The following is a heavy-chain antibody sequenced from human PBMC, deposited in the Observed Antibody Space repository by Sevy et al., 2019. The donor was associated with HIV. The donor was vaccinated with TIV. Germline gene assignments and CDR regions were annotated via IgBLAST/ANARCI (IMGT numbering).Heavy chain of an antibody. CDR2: VKSKTDGGTT. D-gene: IGHD2-21*01. J-gene: IGHJ5*02. CDR3: SSIPDP. V-gene: IGHV3-15*01. CDR1: GFSFSDAW. Sequence: RGSLRLSCAASGFSFSDAWMSWVRQAPGKGLEWVGRVKSKTDGGTTDYAEPVKGRFTISRDDSKNMVYLQMNSLKTDDTAVYYCSSIPDPWGQGTLVTVSS.